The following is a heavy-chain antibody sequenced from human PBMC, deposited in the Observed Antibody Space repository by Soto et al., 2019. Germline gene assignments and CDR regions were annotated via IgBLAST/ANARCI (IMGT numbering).Heavy chain of an antibody. D-gene: IGHD2-2*01. J-gene: IGHJ6*03. V-gene: IGHV1-69*02. CDR2: IIPILGIA. CDR1: GGTFSSYT. Sequence: SVKVSCKASGGTFSSYTISWVRQAPGQGPEWMGRIIPILGIANYAQKFQGRVTITADKSTSTAYMELSSLRSEDTAVYYCAVNLGYCSSTSCPYYYMDVWGKGTTVTVSS. CDR3: AVNLGYCSSTSCPYYYMDV.